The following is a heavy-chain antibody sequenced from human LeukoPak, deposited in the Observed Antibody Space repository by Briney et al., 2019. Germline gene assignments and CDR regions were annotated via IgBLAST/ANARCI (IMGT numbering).Heavy chain of an antibody. CDR3: ARDSFNYYDSSGLDY. V-gene: IGHV1-18*01. CDR1: GYTFTSYD. J-gene: IGHJ4*02. Sequence: ASVKVSCKASGYTFTSYDINWVRQATGQGLEWMGWISAYNGNTNYAQKLQGRVTMTTDTSTSTAYMELRSLRSDDTAVYYCARDSFNYYDSSGLDYWGQGTLVTVSS. CDR2: ISAYNGNT. D-gene: IGHD3-22*01.